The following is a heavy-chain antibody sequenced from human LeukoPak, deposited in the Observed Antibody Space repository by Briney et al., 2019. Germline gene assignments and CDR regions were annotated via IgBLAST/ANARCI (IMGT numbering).Heavy chain of an antibody. D-gene: IGHD6-13*01. CDR3: ARDLYSSRTNDAFVI. V-gene: IGHV3-7*01. J-gene: IGHJ3*02. Sequence: GGSLRLSCAASGFTFSNSWMSWVRQAPGKGLEWVANIKQDGSEKYYVDSVKGRFTISRDNAKNSLYLQMNSLRAEDTAVYYCARDLYSSRTNDAFVIWAKGQWSPSLQ. CDR1: GFTFSNSW. CDR2: IKQDGSEK.